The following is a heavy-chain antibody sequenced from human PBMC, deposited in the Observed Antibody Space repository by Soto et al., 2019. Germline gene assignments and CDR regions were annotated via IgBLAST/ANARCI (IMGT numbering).Heavy chain of an antibody. J-gene: IGHJ3*02. CDR1: GFTFSSAW. CDR2: IKSKTDGGTT. V-gene: IGHV3-15*01. Sequence: LRLSCAVSGFTFSSAWMSWVRQTPGKGLEWVGRIKSKTDGGTTDHAAPVKGRFTISRDDSKKTLYLQMNSLKTEDTAVYYCTTVSYYDSSGYAFDIWGQGTVVTVSS. D-gene: IGHD3-22*01. CDR3: TTVSYYDSSGYAFDI.